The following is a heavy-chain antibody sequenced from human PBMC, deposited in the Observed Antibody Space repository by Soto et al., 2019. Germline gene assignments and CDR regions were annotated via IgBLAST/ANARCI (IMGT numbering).Heavy chain of an antibody. CDR1: GGTFSSYA. J-gene: IGHJ6*02. CDR2: IIPIFRTE. D-gene: IGHD2-15*01. Sequence: QVQLVQSGAEVKKPGSSVKVSCKASGGTFSSYAISWVRQAPGQGLEWMGGIIPIFRTEDYAQKFQGRVTITAEESTSTAYMELSSLRSEDTAVYYCASVETQRYYYGMDVWGQGTTVTVSS. V-gene: IGHV1-69*12. CDR3: ASVETQRYYYGMDV.